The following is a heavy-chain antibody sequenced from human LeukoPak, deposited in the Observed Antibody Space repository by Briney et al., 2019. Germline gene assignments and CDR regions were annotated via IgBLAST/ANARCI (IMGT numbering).Heavy chain of an antibody. CDR3: ARSPRGWYQEALDY. Sequence: SETLSLTCAVSGYSISSGYYWGWIRQPPGQGLEWIGSIYHSGSTNYNPSLKSRVTISVDTSKNQFSLKLSSVTAADTAVYYCARSPRGWYQEALDYWGQGTLVTVSS. V-gene: IGHV4-38-2*01. D-gene: IGHD6-19*01. CDR2: IYHSGST. J-gene: IGHJ4*02. CDR1: GYSISSGYY.